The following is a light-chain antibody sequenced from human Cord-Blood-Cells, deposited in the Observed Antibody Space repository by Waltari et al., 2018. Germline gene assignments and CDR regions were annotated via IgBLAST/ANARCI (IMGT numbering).Light chain of an antibody. J-gene: IGLJ3*02. V-gene: IGLV3-19*01. CDR2: GKN. Sequence: SSELTQDPAVSVALGQTVRIKSKGTSLRATYASWSQQKPGKAPVLAIYGKNNRPSGIPDRFSGSSSGNTASLTITGAQAEDEADYYCNSRDSSGNHLGVFGGGTKLTVL. CDR3: NSRDSSGNHLGV. CDR1: SLRATY.